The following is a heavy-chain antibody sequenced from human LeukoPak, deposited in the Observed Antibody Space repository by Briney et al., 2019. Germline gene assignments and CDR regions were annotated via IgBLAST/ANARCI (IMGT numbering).Heavy chain of an antibody. CDR1: GFTFGSYA. CDR3: ARRLAESGYCSSTICQYYFDY. Sequence: GGSLRLSCAASGFTFGSYAMSWVRQAPGKGLEWVSAISGSGGSTSYADSVKGRFTISRDNSKNTLYLQMNSLRAEDTAVYYCARRLAESGYCSSTICQYYFDYWGQGTLVTVSS. J-gene: IGHJ4*02. V-gene: IGHV3-23*01. D-gene: IGHD2-2*03. CDR2: ISGSGGST.